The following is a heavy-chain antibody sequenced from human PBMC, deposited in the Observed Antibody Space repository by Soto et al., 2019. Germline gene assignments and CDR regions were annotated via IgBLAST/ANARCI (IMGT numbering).Heavy chain of an antibody. CDR3: ARDLSYAHILTGYYIEGGFDY. Sequence: PGGSLRLSCAASGFTFSSYGMHWVRQATGKGLEWVAVIWYDGSNKYYADSVKGRFTISRDNSKNTLYLQMNSLRAKDTAVYYCARDLSYAHILTGYYIEGGFDYWGQGTLVTVSS. J-gene: IGHJ4*02. CDR1: GFTFSSYG. CDR2: IWYDGSNK. D-gene: IGHD3-9*01. V-gene: IGHV3-33*01.